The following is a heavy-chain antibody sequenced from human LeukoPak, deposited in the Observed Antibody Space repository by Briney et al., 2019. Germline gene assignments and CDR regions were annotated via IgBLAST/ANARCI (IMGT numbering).Heavy chain of an antibody. CDR1: GGSVSSGSHY. CDR2: IYYSGST. J-gene: IGHJ4*02. Sequence: SETLSLTCTVSGGSVSSGSHYWSWIRQPPGKGLEWIGYIYYSGSTNYNPSLKSRVTISVDTSKNQFSLKLSSVTAADTAVYYCARSFLPNYLDYWGQGTLVTVSS. V-gene: IGHV4-61*01. D-gene: IGHD1-1*01. CDR3: ARSFLPNYLDY.